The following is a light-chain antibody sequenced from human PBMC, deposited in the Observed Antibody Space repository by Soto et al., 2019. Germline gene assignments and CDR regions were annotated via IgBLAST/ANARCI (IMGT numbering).Light chain of an antibody. V-gene: IGLV2-14*01. CDR1: SSDVGGYKY. CDR2: EVS. CDR3: TSYTSNNTRV. J-gene: IGLJ3*02. Sequence: QSALTQPAPVSGSPGQSITISCTGTSSDVGGYKYVTWYQQHPGKVPKLLIYEVSNRPSEVSIRFSGSKSGNTASLTISGLEAEDEAVYYCTSYTSNNTRVFGGGTQLTV.